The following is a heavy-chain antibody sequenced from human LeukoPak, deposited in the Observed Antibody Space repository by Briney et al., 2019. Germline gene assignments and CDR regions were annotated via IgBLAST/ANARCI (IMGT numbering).Heavy chain of an antibody. D-gene: IGHD3-3*01. CDR3: AKVPQRDFWSGYYEYYFDY. CDR2: ISGSGGST. Sequence: GGSLRLSCAASGFTFSDYYMSWIRQAPGKGLEWVSAISGSGGSTYYADSVKGRFTISRDNSKNTLYLQMNSLRAEDTAVYYCAKVPQRDFWSGYYEYYFDYWGQGTLVTVSS. J-gene: IGHJ4*02. V-gene: IGHV3-23*01. CDR1: GFTFSDYY.